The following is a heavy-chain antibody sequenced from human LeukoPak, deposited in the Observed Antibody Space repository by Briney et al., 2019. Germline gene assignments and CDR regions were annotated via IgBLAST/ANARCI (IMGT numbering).Heavy chain of an antibody. D-gene: IGHD2-21*02. CDR2: ISESGSST. Sequence: PGGSLRLSCAASGFTFSSYAMIWVRQAPGKGLEWVLTISESGSSTYYADSVKGRFTISRDNSKNTLYLQMNSLRAEDKAVYYCAKSGRSDWYLDYWGQGTLVTVSP. CDR1: GFTFSSYA. V-gene: IGHV3-23*01. J-gene: IGHJ4*02. CDR3: AKSGRSDWYLDY.